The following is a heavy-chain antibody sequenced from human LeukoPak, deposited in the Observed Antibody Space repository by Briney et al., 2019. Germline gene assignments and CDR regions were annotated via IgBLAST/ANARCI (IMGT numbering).Heavy chain of an antibody. Sequence: GESLKISCKGSGYSFTSYWISWVRQMPGKGLEWMGRIDPSDSYTNYSPSFQGHVTISADKSISTAYLQWSSLKASDTAMYYCARLRSPGYGSGSSDYWGQGTLDTVSS. D-gene: IGHD3-10*01. CDR3: ARLRSPGYGSGSSDY. CDR2: IDPSDSYT. V-gene: IGHV5-10-1*01. J-gene: IGHJ4*02. CDR1: GYSFTSYW.